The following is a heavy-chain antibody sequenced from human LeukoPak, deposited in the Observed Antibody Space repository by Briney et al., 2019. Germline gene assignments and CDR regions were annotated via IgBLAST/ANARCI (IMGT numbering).Heavy chain of an antibody. Sequence: GGSLRLSCAASGFTFSSYEMNWARQAPGKGLEWVSYISSSGSTIYYADSVKGRFTISRDNAKNSLYLQMNSLRAEDTAVYYCARDMVFGVVIRFRRFDPWGQGTLVTVSS. J-gene: IGHJ5*02. CDR1: GFTFSSYE. V-gene: IGHV3-48*03. CDR2: ISSSGSTI. D-gene: IGHD3-3*01. CDR3: ARDMVFGVVIRFRRFDP.